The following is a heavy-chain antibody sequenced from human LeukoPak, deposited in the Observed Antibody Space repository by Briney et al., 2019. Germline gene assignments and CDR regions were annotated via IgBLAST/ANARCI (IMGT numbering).Heavy chain of an antibody. J-gene: IGHJ4*02. V-gene: IGHV1-2*02. D-gene: IGHD2-2*01. CDR2: INPNSGGT. CDR1: GYTFTGYY. CDR3: ARDAGYCSSTSCYSAAISYYFDY. Sequence: ASVKVSCKASGYTFTGYYMHWVRQAPGQGLEWMGWINPNSGGTNYAQKFQGRVTMTRDTSISTAYMELSRLRSDDTAVYYRARDAGYCSSTSCYSAAISYYFDYWGQGTLVTVSS.